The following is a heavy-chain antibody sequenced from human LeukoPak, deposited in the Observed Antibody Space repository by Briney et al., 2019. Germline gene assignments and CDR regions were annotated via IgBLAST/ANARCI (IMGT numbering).Heavy chain of an antibody. D-gene: IGHD2/OR15-2a*01. J-gene: IGHJ5*02. CDR2: ISGSGGST. CDR1: GFTFSSYA. CDR3: ARGKTSQNIVTRKTYNWFDP. Sequence: PGGSLRLSCAASGFTFSSYAMSWVRHAPGKGLEWVSAISGSGGSTYYADSVKGRFTVSRDNSKNTLYLQMNSLRAEDTAVYYCARGKTSQNIVTRKTYNWFDPWGQGTLVTVSS. V-gene: IGHV3-23*01.